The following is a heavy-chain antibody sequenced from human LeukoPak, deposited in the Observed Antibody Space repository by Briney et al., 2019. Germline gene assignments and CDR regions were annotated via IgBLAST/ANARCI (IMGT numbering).Heavy chain of an antibody. CDR2: IKSKTDGGTT. CDR3: TTGYCTNGVCYSFDY. CDR1: GFTFSDYY. J-gene: IGHJ4*02. V-gene: IGHV3-15*01. D-gene: IGHD2-8*01. Sequence: GGSLRLSCAASGFTFSDYYMSWIRQAPGKGLEWVGRIKSKTDGGTTDYAAPVKGRFTISRDDSKNTLYLQMNSLKTEDTAVYYCTTGYCTNGVCYSFDYWGQGTLVTVSS.